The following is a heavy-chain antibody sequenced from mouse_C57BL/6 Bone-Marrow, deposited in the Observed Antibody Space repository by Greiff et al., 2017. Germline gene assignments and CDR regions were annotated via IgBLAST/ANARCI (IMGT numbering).Heavy chain of an antibody. CDR3: TRSLIYYGTNY. J-gene: IGHJ2*01. CDR1: GFNIKDYY. D-gene: IGHD1-1*01. CDR2: IDPEDGET. Sequence: EVQGVESGAELVKPGASVKLSCTASGFNIKDYYIHWVKQRPEQGLEWIGRIDPEDGETKYAPKFQDKAPITADTSSNTAYLQLSSLTSEDTAVYYCTRSLIYYGTNYWGQGTTLTVSS. V-gene: IGHV14-2*01.